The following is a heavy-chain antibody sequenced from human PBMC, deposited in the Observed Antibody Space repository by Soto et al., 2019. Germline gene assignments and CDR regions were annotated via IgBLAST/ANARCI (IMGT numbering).Heavy chain of an antibody. J-gene: IGHJ6*02. V-gene: IGHV5-51*01. CDR2: IYPGDSDT. CDR1: GYSFTSYW. Sequence: GESLKISCKGSGYSFTSYWIGWVRQMPGKGLEWMGIIYPGDSDTRYSPSFQGQVTISADKSISTAYLQWSSLKASNTAMYYCARGGYSYGSKAGMDVWGQGTTVTVSS. D-gene: IGHD5-18*01. CDR3: ARGGYSYGSKAGMDV.